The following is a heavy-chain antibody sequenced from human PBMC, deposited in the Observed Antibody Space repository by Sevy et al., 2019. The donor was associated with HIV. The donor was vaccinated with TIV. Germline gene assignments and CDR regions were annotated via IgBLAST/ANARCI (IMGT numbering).Heavy chain of an antibody. J-gene: IGHJ4*02. Sequence: GGSLRLSCAASGFTFSSYAMSWVRQAPGKGLEWVSPIRGTGSITYYEDSVRGRFTVSRDNSNNISYLQMNSLRAEDTAVYFCAKGSHNTGWFPYYWGQGTLVTVSS. V-gene: IGHV3-23*01. CDR2: IRGTGSIT. D-gene: IGHD6-19*01. CDR1: GFTFSSYA. CDR3: AKGSHNTGWFPYY.